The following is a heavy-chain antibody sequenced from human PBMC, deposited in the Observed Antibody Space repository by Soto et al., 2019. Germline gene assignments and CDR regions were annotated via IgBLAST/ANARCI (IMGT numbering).Heavy chain of an antibody. CDR3: TRDPRITDF. CDR1: GFSLRDYY. CDR2: IHPGGDVI. V-gene: IGHV3-11*01. D-gene: IGHD3-16*01. Sequence: QVRLVESGGGLVKPEGSLTLSCAASGFSLRDYYMTWIRQAPGKGLELLSYIHPGGDVIKYVDSVKGRFTISRDNAKNSLYLHMNTLRAEDTAVYYCTRDPRITDFWGQGTLVTVSS. J-gene: IGHJ4*02.